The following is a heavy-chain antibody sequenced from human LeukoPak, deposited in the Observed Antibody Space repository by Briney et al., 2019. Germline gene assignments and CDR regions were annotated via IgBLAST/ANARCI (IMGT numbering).Heavy chain of an antibody. J-gene: IGHJ6*02. CDR2: ISYDGSNK. D-gene: IGHD3-3*01. CDR1: GFTFSSYA. V-gene: IGHV3-30-3*01. CDR3: AREPYDFWSGYPLGGYYGMDV. Sequence: PGGSLRLSCAASGFTFSSYAMHWVRQAPGKGLEWVAVISYDGSNKYYADSVKGRFTISRDNSKNTLYLQMNSLRAEDTAVYYCAREPYDFWSGYPLGGYYGMDVWGQGTTVTVSS.